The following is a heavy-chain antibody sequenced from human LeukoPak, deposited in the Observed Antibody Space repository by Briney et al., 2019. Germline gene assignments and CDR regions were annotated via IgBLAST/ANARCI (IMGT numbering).Heavy chain of an antibody. Sequence: VASVKVSCKASGYTFTGDYIHWVRQAPGQGIEWMGWINPNSGGTNYAQKFQGRVTMTRDTSISTAYMELSGLKSDDPAVFFCARDNSCSSSSSGNSYMDVWGKGTTVTVSS. V-gene: IGHV1-2*02. CDR2: INPNSGGT. J-gene: IGHJ6*03. CDR3: ARDNSCSSSSSGNSYMDV. D-gene: IGHD2-2*01. CDR1: GYTFTGDY.